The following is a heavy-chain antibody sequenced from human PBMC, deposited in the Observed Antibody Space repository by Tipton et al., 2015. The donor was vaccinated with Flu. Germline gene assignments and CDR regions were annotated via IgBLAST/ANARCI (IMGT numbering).Heavy chain of an antibody. CDR1: GDSISSGDYY. Sequence: TLSLTCSVSGDSISSGDYYWGWIRQTPGKGLEWIASIYSSGATYSNPSLKSRVTTSVHTSKNQFSLKLTSMTAADTAVYYCARVGDYTLKDWGQGTLVTVSS. D-gene: IGHD4-17*01. J-gene: IGHJ4*02. CDR3: ARVGDYTLKD. CDR2: IYSSGAT. V-gene: IGHV4-39*07.